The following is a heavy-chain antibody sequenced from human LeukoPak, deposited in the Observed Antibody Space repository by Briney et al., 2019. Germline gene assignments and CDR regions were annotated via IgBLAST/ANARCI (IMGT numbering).Heavy chain of an antibody. Sequence: GSLRLSCAASGFTFSDYSMNWVRQAPGKGLDWVSSISSTSTYILYADSVKGRFTISRANARNSPYLQMNSLRAEDTAVYYCARQRRYCSGDNCYQRTFDYWGQGTLVTVSS. D-gene: IGHD2-15*01. CDR1: GFTFSDYS. CDR3: ARQRRYCSGDNCYQRTFDY. J-gene: IGHJ4*02. V-gene: IGHV3-21*01. CDR2: ISSTSTYI.